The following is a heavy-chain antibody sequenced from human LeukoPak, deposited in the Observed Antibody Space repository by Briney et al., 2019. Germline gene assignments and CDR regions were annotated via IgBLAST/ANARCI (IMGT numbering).Heavy chain of an antibody. D-gene: IGHD1-1*01. CDR3: ARRTGMFDY. V-gene: IGHV4-39*01. J-gene: IGHJ4*02. CDR2: IYYSGST. CDR1: GGSISSSSYY. Sequence: SETLSLTCTVSGGSISSSSYYWGWIRQPPGKGLEWIGSIYYSGSTYYNPSLKSRVTISVDTSKNQFSLKLSSVTAADTAVYYCARRTGMFDYWGQGILVTVSS.